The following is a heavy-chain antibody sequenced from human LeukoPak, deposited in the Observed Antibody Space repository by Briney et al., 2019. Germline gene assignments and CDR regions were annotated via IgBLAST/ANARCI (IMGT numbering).Heavy chain of an antibody. CDR1: GGSISSSVSY. CDR2: VYYSGNT. D-gene: IGHD6-6*01. CDR3: ARVMAARREDLNWFDP. J-gene: IGHJ5*02. V-gene: IGHV4-39*07. Sequence: SETLSLTCTVSGGSISSSVSYWGWIRQPPGKGLEWIGSVYYSGNTYNPSLKSRVTISVDTSKNQFSLNLTSVDAADTAIYYCARVMAARREDLNWFDPWGQGPWSPSPQ.